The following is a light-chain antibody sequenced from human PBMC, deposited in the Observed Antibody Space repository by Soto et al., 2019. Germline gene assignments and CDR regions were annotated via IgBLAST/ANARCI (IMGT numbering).Light chain of an antibody. Sequence: QAVVTQEPSLTVSPGESVTLTCASSSGAVSSGHHPNWFQQKPGQPPRSLIYSTSNKRSWTPARFSGSLLGGKAALTLSAVQPEDEAEYYCLLYYGGAYVFGTGTKLTVL. J-gene: IGLJ1*01. V-gene: IGLV7-43*01. CDR1: SGAVSSGHH. CDR2: STS. CDR3: LLYYGGAYV.